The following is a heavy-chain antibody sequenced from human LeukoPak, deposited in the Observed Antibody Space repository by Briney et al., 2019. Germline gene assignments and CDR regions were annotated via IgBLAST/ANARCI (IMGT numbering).Heavy chain of an antibody. D-gene: IGHD4-23*01. CDR3: ARPSLYGGNDAFDI. CDR2: INPNSGGT. Sequence: ASVKVSCKASGYTFTGYYMHWVRQAPGQGLEWMGWINPNSGGTNYAQKFQGRVTMTSDTSISTAYMELSRLRSDDTAVYYCARPSLYGGNDAFDIWGQGTMVTVSS. V-gene: IGHV1-2*02. CDR1: GYTFTGYY. J-gene: IGHJ3*02.